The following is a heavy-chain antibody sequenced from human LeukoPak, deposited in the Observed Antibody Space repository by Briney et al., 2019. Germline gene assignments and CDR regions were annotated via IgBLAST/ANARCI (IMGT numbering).Heavy chain of an antibody. CDR3: ARGRGRSGYYYDAFDI. J-gene: IGHJ3*02. CDR1: GGTFSSYA. D-gene: IGHD3-22*01. CDR2: IIPIFGTA. V-gene: IGHV1-69*13. Sequence: SVKVSCKASGGTFSSYAISWVRQAPGQGLEWMGGIIPIFGTANYAQKFQGRVTITADESTSTAYMELSSLRSEDTAVYYCARGRGRSGYYYDAFDIWGQGTMVTVSS.